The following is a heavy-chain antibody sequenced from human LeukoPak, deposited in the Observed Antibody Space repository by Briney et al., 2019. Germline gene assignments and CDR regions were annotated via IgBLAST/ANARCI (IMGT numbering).Heavy chain of an antibody. J-gene: IGHJ5*02. Sequence: ASVKVSCKASGGTFSSYVISWVRQAPGQGLEWVGGIIPIFGTANYAQKFQGRVTITADESTSTAYMELSSLRSEDTAVYYCARVHPPSTGWATRGDWFDPWGQGTLVTVSS. CDR1: GGTFSSYV. V-gene: IGHV1-69*01. D-gene: IGHD2-15*01. CDR3: ARVHPPSTGWATRGDWFDP. CDR2: IIPIFGTA.